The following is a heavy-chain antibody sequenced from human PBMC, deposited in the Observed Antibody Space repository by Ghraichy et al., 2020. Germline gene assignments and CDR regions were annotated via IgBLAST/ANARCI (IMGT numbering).Heavy chain of an antibody. Sequence: SETLSLTCTVSGGSISSSSYYWGWIRQPPGKGLEWIGSIYYSGSTYYNPSLKSRVTISVDTSKNQFSLKLSSVTAADTAVYYCARQRGYCSGGSCYFDYWGQGTLVTVSS. CDR3: ARQRGYCSGGSCYFDY. J-gene: IGHJ4*02. D-gene: IGHD2-15*01. CDR2: IYYSGST. CDR1: GGSISSSSYY. V-gene: IGHV4-39*01.